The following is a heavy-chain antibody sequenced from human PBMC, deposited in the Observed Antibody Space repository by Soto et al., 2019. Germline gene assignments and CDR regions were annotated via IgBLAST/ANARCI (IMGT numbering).Heavy chain of an antibody. Sequence: EVPLVESGGDLVQPGGSLRLSCAGSGFTFSSFWMTWVRQAPGKGLEWVANIKTDGSEKYYVDSVKGRFTISRDNTKNSLYLQMNSLRAEDTAVYYCAVAYGLDVWGQGTTVSVSS. V-gene: IGHV3-7*01. D-gene: IGHD2-21*01. CDR1: GFTFSSFW. CDR3: AVAYGLDV. J-gene: IGHJ6*02. CDR2: IKTDGSEK.